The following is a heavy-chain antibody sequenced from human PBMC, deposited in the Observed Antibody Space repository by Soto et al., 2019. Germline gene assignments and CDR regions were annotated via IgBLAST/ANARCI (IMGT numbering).Heavy chain of an antibody. CDR2: ASYDGSYK. V-gene: IGHV3-30*03. CDR3: ARGGDVLDY. Sequence: QVELVESGGGVVRPGKSLTVSCTGSGFVFGGVGMHWVRQTPGKGLEWLGMASYDGSYKYFADSVKGRFTISRDNGMNTVYLQLDNLRLEDTPLYYCARGGDVLDYWGRGTLVTVSS. CDR1: GFVFGGVG. D-gene: IGHD3-16*01. J-gene: IGHJ4*02.